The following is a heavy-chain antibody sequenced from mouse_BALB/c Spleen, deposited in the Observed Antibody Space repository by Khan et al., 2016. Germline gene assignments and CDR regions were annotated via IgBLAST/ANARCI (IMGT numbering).Heavy chain of an antibody. CDR2: IDPANGNT. D-gene: IGHD1-2*01. Sequence: VQLKQSGAELVKPGASVKLSCRASGFNIKDTYMHWVKQRPEQGLEWIGRIDPANGNTKYDPKFQGKATITADTSSNTAYLQLSSLTSEDAAVYYFARFTTSTYYALDYWGEGTSVTVSS. J-gene: IGHJ4*01. CDR1: GFNIKDTY. CDR3: ARFTTSTYYALDY. V-gene: IGHV14-3*02.